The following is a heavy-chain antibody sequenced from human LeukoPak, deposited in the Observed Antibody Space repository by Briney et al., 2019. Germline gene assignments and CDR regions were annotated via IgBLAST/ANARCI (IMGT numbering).Heavy chain of an antibody. CDR3: ARESHGRGAFDI. CDR2: IYYSGST. Sequence: SETLSLTCTVSSGSISSYYWSWIRQPPGKGLEWIGYIYYSGSTNYNPSLKSRVTISVDTSKNQFSLKLSSVTAADTAVYYCARESHGRGAFDIWGQGTMVTVSS. V-gene: IGHV4-59*01. CDR1: SGSISSYY. J-gene: IGHJ3*02. D-gene: IGHD2-15*01.